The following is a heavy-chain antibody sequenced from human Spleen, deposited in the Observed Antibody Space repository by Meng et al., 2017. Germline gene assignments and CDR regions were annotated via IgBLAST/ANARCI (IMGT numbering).Heavy chain of an antibody. J-gene: IGHJ4*02. Sequence: GGSLRLSCAASGFTFSNAWMSWVRQAPGKGLEWVGRIKSKTDGGTTDYAAPVKGRFTISRDDSKNTLYLQMNSLKTEDTAVYYCTTSFGMVIDFDYWGQGTLVTVSS. V-gene: IGHV3-15*01. CDR1: GFTFSNAW. CDR3: TTSFGMVIDFDY. D-gene: IGHD3-3*01. CDR2: IKSKTDGGTT.